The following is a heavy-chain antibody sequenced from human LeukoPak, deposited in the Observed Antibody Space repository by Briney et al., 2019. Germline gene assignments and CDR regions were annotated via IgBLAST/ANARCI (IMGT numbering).Heavy chain of an antibody. CDR2: IDWDDDK. V-gene: IGHV2-70*04. CDR3: ARTYDRSGYLFDY. CDR1: GFSFSTRAMR. Sequence: SGPALVKPTQTLTLTCTFSGFSFSTRAMRVSWVCQPPGKALEWLARIDWDDDKFYTTSLKTRLTISKDTSKNQVVLTMTNMDPVDTATYYCARTYDRSGYLFDYWGQGILVTVSS. D-gene: IGHD3-22*01. J-gene: IGHJ4*02.